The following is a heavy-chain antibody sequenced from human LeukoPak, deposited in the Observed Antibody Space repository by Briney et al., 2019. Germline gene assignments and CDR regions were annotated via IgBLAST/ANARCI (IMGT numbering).Heavy chain of an antibody. V-gene: IGHV3-23*01. J-gene: IGHJ4*02. CDR3: AKEDYDSSGGFDS. D-gene: IGHD3-22*01. CDR1: GFTFTSYW. Sequence: PGGSLRLSCAASGFTFTSYWMHWVRQPPGKGLEWVSAIRGRGDSTYYADSVMGRFAISRDNSKNTLYLQLNYLRAEDTAVYYCAKEDYDSSGGFDSWGQGTLVTVSS. CDR2: IRGRGDST.